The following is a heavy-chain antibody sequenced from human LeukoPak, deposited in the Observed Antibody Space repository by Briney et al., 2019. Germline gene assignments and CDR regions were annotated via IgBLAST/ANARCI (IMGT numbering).Heavy chain of an antibody. CDR1: GYTFTGYY. CDR3: ASIEMATSSDYYFDY. CDR2: ISAYNGNT. J-gene: IGHJ4*02. V-gene: IGHV1-18*04. D-gene: IGHD5-24*01. Sequence: ASVKVSCKASGYTFTGYYMHWVRQAPGQGLEWMGWISAYNGNTNYAQKLQGRVTMTTDTSTSTAYMELRSLRSDDTAVYYCASIEMATSSDYYFDYWGQGTLVTVSS.